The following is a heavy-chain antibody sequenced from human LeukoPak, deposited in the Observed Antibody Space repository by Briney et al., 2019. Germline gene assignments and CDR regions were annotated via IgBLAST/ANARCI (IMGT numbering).Heavy chain of an antibody. CDR2: IRYDGSNK. CDR3: ARDLTVTSTCWFDL. CDR1: GFTFSSYG. D-gene: IGHD4-11*01. V-gene: IGHV3-30*02. J-gene: IGHJ5*02. Sequence: PGGSLRLSCAASGFTFSSYGMHWVRQAPGKGLEWVAFIRYDGSNKYYADSVKGRFTISRDNAKNSLYLQMNNLGAEDTAVYYCARDLTVTSTCWFDLWGQGTLVTVSS.